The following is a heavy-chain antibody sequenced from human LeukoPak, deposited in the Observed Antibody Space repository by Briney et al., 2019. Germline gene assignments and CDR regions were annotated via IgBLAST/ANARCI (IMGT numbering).Heavy chain of an antibody. Sequence: SVKVSWKASGGTFSSYAISWVRQAPGQGLEWMGGIIPIFGTANYAQKFQGRVTITVDESTSTAYMELSSLRSEDTAVYYCARGAVLRYFDWFLDYWGQGTPVTVSS. D-gene: IGHD3-9*01. CDR1: GGTFSSYA. CDR2: IIPIFGTA. V-gene: IGHV1-69*13. CDR3: ARGAVLRYFDWFLDY. J-gene: IGHJ4*02.